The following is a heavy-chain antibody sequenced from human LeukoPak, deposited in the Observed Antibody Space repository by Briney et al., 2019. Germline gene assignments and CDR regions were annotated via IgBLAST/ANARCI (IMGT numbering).Heavy chain of an antibody. CDR2: INDVSADI. CDR3: ARDTYQPGRIDF. CDR1: EFTFSLYA. J-gene: IGHJ4*02. Sequence: PGGSLRLSCAASEFTFSLYAMNWVRQAPGKGLEWVSYINDVSADIHYADSVKGRFTISRDNARNTLYLQMNSLRAEDTAVYYCARDTYQPGRIDFWGQGTLVIVSS. D-gene: IGHD2-2*01. V-gene: IGHV3-21*05.